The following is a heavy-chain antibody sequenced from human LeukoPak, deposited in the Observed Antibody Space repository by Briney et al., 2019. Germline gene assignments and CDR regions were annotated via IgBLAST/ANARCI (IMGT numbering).Heavy chain of an antibody. D-gene: IGHD7-27*01. J-gene: IGHJ6*02. V-gene: IGHV1-69*04. CDR3: ARDGTGDLYYYYGMDV. CDR2: IIPILGIA. CDR1: GGTFSSYA. Sequence: RASVKVSCKASGGTFSSYAISWVRQAPGQGLEWMGRIIPILGIANYAQKFQGRVTITADKSTSTAYTELSSLRSEDTAVYYCARDGTGDLYYYYGMDVWGQGTTVTVSS.